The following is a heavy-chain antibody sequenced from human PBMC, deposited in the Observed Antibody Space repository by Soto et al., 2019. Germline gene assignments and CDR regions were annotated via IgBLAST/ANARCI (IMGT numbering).Heavy chain of an antibody. Sequence: SETLSLTCTVSGGSISSYYWSWIRQPPGKGLEWIGYIYYSGSTNYNPSLKSRVTISVDTSKNQFSLKLSSVTAADTAVYYCARGQGRYLAYYSGMDVWGQGTKATVSS. CDR3: ARGQGRYLAYYSGMDV. D-gene: IGHD1-26*01. V-gene: IGHV4-59*01. CDR2: IYYSGST. CDR1: GGSISSYY. J-gene: IGHJ6*02.